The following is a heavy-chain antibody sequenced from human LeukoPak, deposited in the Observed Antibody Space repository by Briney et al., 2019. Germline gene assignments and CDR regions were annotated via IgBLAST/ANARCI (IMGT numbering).Heavy chain of an antibody. Sequence: PGGSLRLSCAASGFTFSSYGMHWVRQAPGKGLEWVAFIRYDGSNKYYADSVKGRFTISRDNSKNTLYLQMNSLRAEDTAVYYCAKGDHMGAGIVGATTEPFDYWGQGTLVTVSS. CDR1: GFTFSSYG. J-gene: IGHJ4*02. CDR2: IRYDGSNK. V-gene: IGHV3-30*02. CDR3: AKGDHMGAGIVGATTEPFDY. D-gene: IGHD1-26*01.